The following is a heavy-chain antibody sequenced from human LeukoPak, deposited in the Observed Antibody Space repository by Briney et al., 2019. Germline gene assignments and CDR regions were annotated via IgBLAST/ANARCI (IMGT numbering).Heavy chain of an antibody. CDR3: ARSNVGTWHLNH. CDR2: VNHSGST. V-gene: IGHV4-34*01. Sequence: SETLSLTCAVYGESFSGYYWSWIRQPPGKGLEWIGEVNHSGSTNYNPSLKSRVTISIDTSKNQFSLNLSSVTAADTAIYYCARSNVGTWHLNHWGQGTLVTVSS. D-gene: IGHD3-3*02. CDR1: GESFSGYY. J-gene: IGHJ5*02.